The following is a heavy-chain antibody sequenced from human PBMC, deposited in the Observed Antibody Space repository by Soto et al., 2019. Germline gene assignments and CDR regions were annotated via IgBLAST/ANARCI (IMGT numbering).Heavy chain of an antibody. J-gene: IGHJ3*02. Sequence: QVQLVESGGGVVQPGTSLRLSCVASGFTFNIYGMHWVRQAPGKGLEWVAAIWYDGNNKYYVDSVKGRFSTSRDNSKNTLYLQMNVLRDDDTAVYYCARDLGGPRSLAVDAFDIWGQGTMVTVSS. CDR1: GFTFNIYG. CDR2: IWYDGNNK. V-gene: IGHV3-33*01. CDR3: ARDLGGPRSLAVDAFDI. D-gene: IGHD3-10*01.